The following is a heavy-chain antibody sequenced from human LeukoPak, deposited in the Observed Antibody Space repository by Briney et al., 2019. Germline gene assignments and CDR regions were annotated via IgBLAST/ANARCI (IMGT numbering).Heavy chain of an antibody. J-gene: IGHJ6*02. CDR2: ISSSGSTI. Sequence: TGGSLRLSCAASGFTFSDYYMSWIRQAPGKGLEWVSYISSSGSTIYYADSVKGRFTISRDNAKNSLYLQMNSLRAEDTAVYYCARDRSIAARLGSYYYGMDVWGQGTTVTVSS. D-gene: IGHD6-6*01. CDR1: GFTFSDYY. V-gene: IGHV3-11*01. CDR3: ARDRSIAARLGSYYYGMDV.